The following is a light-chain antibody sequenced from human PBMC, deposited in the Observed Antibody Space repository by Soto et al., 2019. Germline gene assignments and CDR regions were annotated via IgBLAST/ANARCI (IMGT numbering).Light chain of an antibody. J-gene: IGKJ1*01. CDR3: QQYNSYPWT. CDR1: QNLNNW. CDR2: KAS. V-gene: IGKV1-5*03. Sequence: DIQMTQSPSTLSASEGDRVTITCRASQNLNNWLAWFQQKPGKAPTLLIYKASGLESGVPSRFSGSGSGTEFTLTISSLQPDDFSTYYCQQYNSYPWTFGQGTKVEIK.